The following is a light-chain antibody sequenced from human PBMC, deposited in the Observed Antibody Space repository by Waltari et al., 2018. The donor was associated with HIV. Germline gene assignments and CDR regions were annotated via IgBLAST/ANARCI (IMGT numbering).Light chain of an antibody. CDR2: GNC. Sequence: QSVLTQPPSLSGAPGQRVTISCTGSSSNIGAGYDVHWYQKHPGTAPKLLIYGNCHRPSGVPDRFSGSKSGTSVSLAITGLQAEDEADYYCQSYDSSLSGSVVFGGGTKLTVL. V-gene: IGLV1-40*01. J-gene: IGLJ2*01. CDR1: SSNIGAGYD. CDR3: QSYDSSLSGSVV.